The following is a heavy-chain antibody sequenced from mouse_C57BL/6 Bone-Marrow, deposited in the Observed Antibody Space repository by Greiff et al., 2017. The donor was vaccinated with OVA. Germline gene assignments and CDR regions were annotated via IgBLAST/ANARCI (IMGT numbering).Heavy chain of an antibody. CDR1: GYSITSDY. J-gene: IGHJ4*01. D-gene: IGHD4-1*02. Sequence: EVKLQESGPGLAKPSQTLSLTCSVTGYSITSDYWNWIRKFPGHKLEYMGYISYSGSTYYNPSLKSRISITRDTSKNQYYLQLNSVTTEDTATYCCARWPTGYYYAMDYWGQGTSVTVSS. CDR3: ARWPTGYYYAMDY. CDR2: ISYSGST. V-gene: IGHV3-8*01.